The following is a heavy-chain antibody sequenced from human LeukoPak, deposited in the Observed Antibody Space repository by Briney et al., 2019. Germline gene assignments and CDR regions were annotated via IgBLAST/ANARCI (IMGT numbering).Heavy chain of an antibody. J-gene: IGHJ5*02. Sequence: GGSLRLSCAASGFTFDDYTMHWVRQAPGKGLEWVSLISWDGGSTYYADSVKGRFTISRDNSKNSLYLQMNSPRTEDTALYYCAKDRMVRGVTNWFDPWGQGTLVTVSS. CDR2: ISWDGGST. V-gene: IGHV3-43*01. D-gene: IGHD3-10*01. CDR3: AKDRMVRGVTNWFDP. CDR1: GFTFDDYT.